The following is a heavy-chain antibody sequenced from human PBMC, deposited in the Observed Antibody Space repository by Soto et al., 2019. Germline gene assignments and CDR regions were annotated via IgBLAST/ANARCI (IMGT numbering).Heavy chain of an antibody. D-gene: IGHD1-26*01. CDR2: ISSNGGST. V-gene: IGHV3-64*01. CDR1: GFTFSSYA. Sequence: GGSLRLSCAASGFTFSSYAMHWVRQAPGKGLEYVSAISSNGGSTYYANSVKGRFTISRDNSKNTLYLQMNDLRAEDTALYYCARDGSGIFPPFDPGGQGTQVTVSS. J-gene: IGHJ5*02. CDR3: ARDGSGIFPPFDP.